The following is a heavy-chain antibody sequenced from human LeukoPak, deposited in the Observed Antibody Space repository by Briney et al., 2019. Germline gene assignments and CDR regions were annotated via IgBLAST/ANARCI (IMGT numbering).Heavy chain of an antibody. D-gene: IGHD5-18*01. V-gene: IGHV3-21*01. CDR3: ARDPRGYSYGDY. Sequence: GGSLRLSCAASGFTFSSYSVNWVRQAPGKGLEWVSSISSSSSYIYYADSVKGRFTISRDNTKNSLYLQMNSLRAEDTAVYYCARDPRGYSYGDYWGQGTLVTVSS. J-gene: IGHJ4*02. CDR1: GFTFSSYS. CDR2: ISSSSSYI.